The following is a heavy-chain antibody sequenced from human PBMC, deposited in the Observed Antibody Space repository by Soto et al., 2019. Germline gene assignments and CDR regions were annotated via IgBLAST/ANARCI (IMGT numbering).Heavy chain of an antibody. CDR1: GYTFTGYA. V-gene: IGHV1-3*05. Sequence: QVQLVQSGAEEKKPGASVKVSCKASGYTFTGYAMHWVRQAPGQRLEWMGWLNAGNGNTKYSQKFQDRVTITRDTSAGTADMGLSSPRAEDTDVYYFASAVAVPADFDYWGQGTLVTVSS. D-gene: IGHD6-19*01. CDR2: LNAGNGNT. CDR3: ASAVAVPADFDY. J-gene: IGHJ4*02.